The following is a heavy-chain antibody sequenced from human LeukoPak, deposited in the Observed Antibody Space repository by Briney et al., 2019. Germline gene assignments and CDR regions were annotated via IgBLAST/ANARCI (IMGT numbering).Heavy chain of an antibody. Sequence: SETLSLTCSVSSGSISSGDYYWSWIRQPPGKGLEWIGYIYHSGSTWYNPSLKSRVTMSVDTSRNQFSLRLSSVTAADTADYYCARGIKTSGYYAFDNWGQGTLVTVSS. J-gene: IGHJ4*02. CDR3: ARGIKTSGYYAFDN. CDR2: IYHSGST. CDR1: SGSISSGDYY. V-gene: IGHV4-30-4*01. D-gene: IGHD3-22*01.